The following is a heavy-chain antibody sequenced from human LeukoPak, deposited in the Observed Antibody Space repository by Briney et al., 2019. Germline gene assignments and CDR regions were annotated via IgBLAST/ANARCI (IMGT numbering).Heavy chain of an antibody. Sequence: QPGGSLRLSCAASGFTFSSYWMHWVRQAPGKVLVWVSRINSDGSSTSYADSVKGRFTISRDNAKNTLYLQMNSLRAEDTAVYYCARVKSSGYGEYYFDYWGQGTLVTVSS. J-gene: IGHJ4*02. CDR1: GFTFSSYW. D-gene: IGHD5-12*01. V-gene: IGHV3-74*01. CDR3: ARVKSSGYGEYYFDY. CDR2: INSDGSST.